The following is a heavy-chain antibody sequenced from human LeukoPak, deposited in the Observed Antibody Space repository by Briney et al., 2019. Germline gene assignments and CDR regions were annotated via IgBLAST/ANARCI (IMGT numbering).Heavy chain of an antibody. D-gene: IGHD4-17*01. V-gene: IGHV3-7*01. Sequence: GGSLRLSCAASGFRLSDYWMNWVRQAPGKGLEWVANIIQDGSEKYYVDSVKGRFTISRDNAKNSLYLQMNSLRVEDTAMYYCARDLSDRGDYAYWGQGTLVTVSS. J-gene: IGHJ4*02. CDR2: IIQDGSEK. CDR3: ARDLSDRGDYAY. CDR1: GFRLSDYW.